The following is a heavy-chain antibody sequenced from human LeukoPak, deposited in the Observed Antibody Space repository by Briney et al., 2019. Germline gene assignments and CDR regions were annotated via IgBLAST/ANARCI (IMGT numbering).Heavy chain of an antibody. CDR3: ASTSTGTTSRLEFAFDI. V-gene: IGHV1-18*01. CDR1: GYTFTGNG. CDR2: INAYNGNT. D-gene: IGHD1-1*01. Sequence: ASVKVSCKASGYTFTGNGITWVRQAPGQGLEWMGWINAYNGNTVYAQMFQGRVTITADKSTSTAYMELSSLRSEDTAVYYCASTSTGTTSRLEFAFDIWGQGTMVTVSS. J-gene: IGHJ3*02.